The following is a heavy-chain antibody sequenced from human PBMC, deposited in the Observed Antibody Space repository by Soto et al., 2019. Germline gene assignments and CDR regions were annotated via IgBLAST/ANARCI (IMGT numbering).Heavy chain of an antibody. CDR3: TSRRDWTAVDPLDY. CDR1: GFTFRDSA. J-gene: IGHJ4*02. V-gene: IGHV3-73*01. D-gene: IGHD5-18*01. CDR2: IRNKGNNYAT. Sequence: GGSLRLSCAASGFTFRDSAMHWVRQASGKGLEWVGRIRNKGNNYATAYTASVKGRFTISRDDSKNTVYLQMNSLKIDDTAVYYCTSRRDWTAVDPLDYWGLGTLVTVSS.